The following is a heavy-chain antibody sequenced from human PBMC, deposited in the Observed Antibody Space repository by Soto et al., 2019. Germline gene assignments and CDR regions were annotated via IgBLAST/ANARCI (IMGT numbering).Heavy chain of an antibody. CDR1: GFSLSTSGVG. CDR2: IYWDDDK. V-gene: IGHV2-5*02. D-gene: IGHD2-8*01. CDR3: AHRRAPSHMYYGENDAFDI. J-gene: IGHJ3*02. Sequence: SGPTLVKPTQTLTLTCTFSGFSLSTSGVGVGWIRQPPGKALEWLALIYWDDDKRYSPSLKSRLTITKDTSKNQVVLTMTNMDPVDTATYYCAHRRAPSHMYYGENDAFDIWGQGTMVTVSS.